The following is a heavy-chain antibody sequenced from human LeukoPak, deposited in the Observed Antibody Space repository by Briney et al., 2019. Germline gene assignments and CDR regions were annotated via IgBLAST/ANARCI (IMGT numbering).Heavy chain of an antibody. Sequence: SETLSLTCTVSGGSISSYYWSWIRQPPGKGLEWIGYIYYSGSTNYNPSHKSRVTISVDTSKNQFSLKLSSVTAADTAVYYCAGANYDSSGVHWGQGTLVTVSS. CDR3: AGANYDSSGVH. CDR2: IYYSGST. J-gene: IGHJ4*02. D-gene: IGHD3-22*01. CDR1: GGSISSYY. V-gene: IGHV4-59*01.